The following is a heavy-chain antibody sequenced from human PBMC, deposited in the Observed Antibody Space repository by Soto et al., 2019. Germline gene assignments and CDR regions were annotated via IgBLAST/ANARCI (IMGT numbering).Heavy chain of an antibody. CDR2: IYYTGST. D-gene: IGHD4-17*01. J-gene: IGHJ5*02. CDR1: GGSFSSSSYY. CDR3: ERLTRYGDYCFDP. Sequence: SETLSLTCSVSGGSFSSSSYYWGWIRQPPGRGLEWIGSIYYTGSTYYNPSLKSRVTMSVDTPKNEFSLKLNSVTAADTAVYYRERLTRYGDYCFDPWGQGNLVTVSS. V-gene: IGHV4-39*01.